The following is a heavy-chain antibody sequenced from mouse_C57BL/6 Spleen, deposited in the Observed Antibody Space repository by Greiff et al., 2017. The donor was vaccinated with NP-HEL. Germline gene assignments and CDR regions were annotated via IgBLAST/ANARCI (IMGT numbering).Heavy chain of an antibody. V-gene: IGHV1-69*01. D-gene: IGHD2-4*01. J-gene: IGHJ2*01. CDR1: GYTSTSYW. CDR3: ARGRLPYYFDY. Sequence: QVQLQQPGAELVMPGASVKLSCKASGYTSTSYWMHWVKQRPGQGLEWIGEIDPSDSYTNYNQKFKGKSTLTVDKSSSTAYMQLSSLTSEDSAVYYCARGRLPYYFDYWGQGTTLTVSS. CDR2: IDPSDSYT.